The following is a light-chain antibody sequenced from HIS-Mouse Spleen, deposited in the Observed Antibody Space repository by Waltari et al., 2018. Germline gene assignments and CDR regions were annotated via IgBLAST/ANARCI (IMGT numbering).Light chain of an antibody. CDR1: KLGDKY. Sequence: SYELTQPPSVSVSPGQTASITCSGDKLGDKYACWYQQKPGQSPVLVIYKGSKRPSGIPERVSGSNSGNTATLTSGGTQAMDEADYYCQAWDSSYSVFGGGTKLTVL. J-gene: IGLJ2*01. CDR2: KGS. CDR3: QAWDSSYSV. V-gene: IGLV3-1*01.